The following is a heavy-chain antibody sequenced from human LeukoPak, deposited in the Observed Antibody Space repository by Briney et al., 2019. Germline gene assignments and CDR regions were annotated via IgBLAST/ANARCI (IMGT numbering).Heavy chain of an antibody. J-gene: IGHJ4*02. CDR1: GFTFSSYG. CDR3: AKERWELPTSLYFDY. D-gene: IGHD1-26*01. CDR2: ISYDGSNK. Sequence: GGSLRLSCAASGFTFSSYGMHWVRQAPGKGLEWVAVISYDGSNKYYADSVKGPFTISRDNSKNTLYLQMNSLRAEDTAVYYCAKERWELPTSLYFDYWGQGTLVTVSS. V-gene: IGHV3-30*18.